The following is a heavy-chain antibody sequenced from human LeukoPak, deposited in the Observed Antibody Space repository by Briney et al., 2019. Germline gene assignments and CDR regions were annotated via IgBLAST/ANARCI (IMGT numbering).Heavy chain of an antibody. V-gene: IGHV3-33*08. CDR1: GFTFSSYG. CDR3: ARVTGSGSYYNGIDY. CDR2: IKQDGSEK. Sequence: PGRSLRLSCAASGFTFSSYGMHWVRQAPGKGLEWVANIKQDGSEKYYADSVKGRFTISRDNSKNTLYLQMNSLRAEDTAVYYCARVTGSGSYYNGIDYWGQGTLVTVSS. J-gene: IGHJ4*02. D-gene: IGHD3-10*01.